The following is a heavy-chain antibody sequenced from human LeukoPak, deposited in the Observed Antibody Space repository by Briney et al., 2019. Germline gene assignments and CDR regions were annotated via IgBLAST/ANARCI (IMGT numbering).Heavy chain of an antibody. J-gene: IGHJ3*02. V-gene: IGHV3-21*01. CDR2: ISSSSSYI. Sequence: GGSLRLSCTASGFPFSRYAMHGARQAPGRGREGVSSISSSSSYIYYANSVKVRFTISRDNAKYSLYLQMQSLRAEDTAMYYCARDDYYGSGSYWRAFDIWGQGTMVTVSS. CDR3: ARDDYYGSGSYWRAFDI. D-gene: IGHD3-10*01. CDR1: GFPFSRYA.